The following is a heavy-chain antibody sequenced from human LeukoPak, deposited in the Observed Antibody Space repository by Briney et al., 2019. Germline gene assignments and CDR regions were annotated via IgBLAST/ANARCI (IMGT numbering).Heavy chain of an antibody. Sequence: SETLSLTCTVSGGSISSNGYDWAWFRQPPGKGLEWIGSIYYSGCTYDNPSLKSLVYISIDTSKNQFSLKLRSVTAADTAVYYCARDGNALWGQGTLVTVSS. J-gene: IGHJ4*02. V-gene: IGHV4-39*07. CDR1: GGSISSNGYD. D-gene: IGHD1-1*01. CDR2: IYYSGCT. CDR3: ARDGNAL.